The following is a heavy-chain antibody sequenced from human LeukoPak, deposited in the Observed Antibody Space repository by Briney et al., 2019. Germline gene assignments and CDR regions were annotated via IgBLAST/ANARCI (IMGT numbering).Heavy chain of an antibody. V-gene: IGHV3-7*01. D-gene: IGHD3-16*01. CDR1: GFTFSSAW. CDR2: IKDDGSDK. CDR3: ADLGSRD. Sequence: GGSLRLSCAASGFTFSSAWMTWIRQAPGKGLEWVATIKDDGSDKYYVDSVKGRFTIYRDNVKKSLRLQMNSLRVEDTAMYYCADLGSRDWGQGTLVTVSS. J-gene: IGHJ4*02.